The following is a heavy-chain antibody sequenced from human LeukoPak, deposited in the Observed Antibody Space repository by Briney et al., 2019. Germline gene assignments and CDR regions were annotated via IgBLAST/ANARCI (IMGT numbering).Heavy chain of an antibody. CDR3: ARDQYSSGWNYYYYYYMDV. D-gene: IGHD6-19*01. CDR1: GFTFSSYW. J-gene: IGHJ6*03. V-gene: IGHV3-7*01. Sequence: GGSLRLSCAASGFTFSSYWMSWVRQAPGKGLEWVANIKQDGSEKYYVGSVKGRFTISRGNAKNSLYLQMNSLRAEDTAVYYCARDQYSSGWNYYYYYYMDVWGKGTTVTISS. CDR2: IKQDGSEK.